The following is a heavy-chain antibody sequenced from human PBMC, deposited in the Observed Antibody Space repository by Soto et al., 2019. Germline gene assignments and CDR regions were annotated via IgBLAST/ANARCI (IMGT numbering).Heavy chain of an antibody. V-gene: IGHV1-18*01. Sequence: ASVKVSCKASGYTFTSYGISWVRQAPGQGLEWMGWISAYNGNTNYAQKLQGRVTMTTDTSTSTAYMELRSLRSDDTAVYYCARGIDCISTSCYLYYYYYGMDVWGQGTTVTVSS. J-gene: IGHJ6*02. CDR2: ISAYNGNT. CDR3: ARGIDCISTSCYLYYYYYGMDV. D-gene: IGHD2-2*01. CDR1: GYTFTSYG.